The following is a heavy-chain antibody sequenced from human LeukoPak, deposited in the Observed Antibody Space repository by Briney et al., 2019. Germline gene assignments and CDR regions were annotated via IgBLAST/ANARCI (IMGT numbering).Heavy chain of an antibody. CDR1: GYSFTSYW. J-gene: IGHJ3*02. CDR2: IYPGDSDT. Sequence: GESLKISCKGSGYSFTSYWIGWVRQMPGKGLEWMGIIYPGDSDTRYSPSFQGQVTISADKSISTAYLQWSSLRASDTAMYYCARRGPAAGTHWDALDIWGQGTMVTVSS. V-gene: IGHV5-51*01. CDR3: ARRGPAAGTHWDALDI. D-gene: IGHD6-13*01.